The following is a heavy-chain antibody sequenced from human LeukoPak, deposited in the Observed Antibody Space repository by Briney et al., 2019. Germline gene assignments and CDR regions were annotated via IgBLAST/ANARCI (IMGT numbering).Heavy chain of an antibody. J-gene: IGHJ6*02. Sequence: GGSLRLSCAASGFTFSSYAMHWVRQAPGKGLEWAAVIWYDGSSKYYADSVKGRSTISRDNSKNTLYLQMNSLRAEDTAVYYCARHHGANYYYYDMDVWGQGTTVTVSS. CDR1: GFTFSSYA. CDR3: ARHHGANYYYYDMDV. CDR2: IWYDGSSK. D-gene: IGHD4-17*01. V-gene: IGHV3-33*01.